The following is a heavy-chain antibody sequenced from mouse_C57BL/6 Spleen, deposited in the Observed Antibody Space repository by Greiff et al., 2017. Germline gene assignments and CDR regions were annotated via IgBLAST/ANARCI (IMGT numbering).Heavy chain of an antibody. J-gene: IGHJ3*01. CDR3: ARWGDYDAWFAY. V-gene: IGHV1-55*01. D-gene: IGHD2-4*01. CDR1: GYTFTSYW. Sequence: QVQLQQPGAELVKPGASVKMSCKASGYTFTSYWITWVKQRPGQGLEWIGDIYPGRGSTNYNEKFKSKATLTVDTSSSTAYMQLSSLTSEDSAVYDCARWGDYDAWFAYWGQGTLVTVSA. CDR2: IYPGRGST.